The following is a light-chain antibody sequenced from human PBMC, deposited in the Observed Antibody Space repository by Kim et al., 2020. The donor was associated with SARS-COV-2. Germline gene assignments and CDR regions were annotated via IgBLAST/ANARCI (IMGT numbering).Light chain of an antibody. CDR3: QQRRNWPLT. Sequence: EIVLTQSPATLSLSPGERATLSCRASQSVSSYLAWYQQKPGQAPRLLIYDASNRATGIPARFSGSGSGTDFTLTISSLEPEDFAVYYCQQRRNWPLTFGGGTKVDLK. V-gene: IGKV3-11*01. J-gene: IGKJ4*01. CDR1: QSVSSY. CDR2: DAS.